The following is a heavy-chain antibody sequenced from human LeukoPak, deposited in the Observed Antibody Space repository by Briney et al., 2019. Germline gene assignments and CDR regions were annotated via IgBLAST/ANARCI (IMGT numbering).Heavy chain of an antibody. Sequence: PGGPLRLSCAASGFTFSSYAMSWVRQAPGKGLEWVSAISGSGGSTYYADSVKGRFTISRDNSKNTLYLQMNSLRAEDTAVYYCAKVGANYPYYFDYWGQGTLVTVSS. V-gene: IGHV3-23*01. J-gene: IGHJ4*02. CDR1: GFTFSSYA. CDR3: AKVGANYPYYFDY. CDR2: ISGSGGST. D-gene: IGHD4/OR15-4a*01.